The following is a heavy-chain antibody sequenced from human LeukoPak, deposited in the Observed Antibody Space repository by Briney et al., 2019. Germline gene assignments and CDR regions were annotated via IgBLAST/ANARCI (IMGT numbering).Heavy chain of an antibody. CDR3: ARHSSPAAEEY. V-gene: IGHV4-59*08. Sequence: SETLSLTCTVSGGSISNYYWSWIRQPPGKGLEWIGYIYSSGSTYYNPSLKSRVTISLDTSKNQFSLKLSSVTAADTAVYYCARHSSPAAEEYWGQGTLVTVSS. J-gene: IGHJ4*02. CDR2: IYSSGST. D-gene: IGHD6-13*01. CDR1: GGSISNYY.